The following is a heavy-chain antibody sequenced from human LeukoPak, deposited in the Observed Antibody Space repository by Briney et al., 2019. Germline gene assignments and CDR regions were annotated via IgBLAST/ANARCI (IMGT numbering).Heavy chain of an antibody. J-gene: IGHJ4*02. V-gene: IGHV3-7*01. CDR3: VNLGYSD. Sequence: GGSLRLSCAASGLSFSAAWMTWVRQAPGQGLEWVATIKNDESDKYYVDSVKGRFTLSRDNAKNSVYLQMNSLRVDDTAVYYCVNLGYSDGGQGTLVTVSS. CDR1: GLSFSAAW. CDR2: IKNDESDK. D-gene: IGHD5-12*01.